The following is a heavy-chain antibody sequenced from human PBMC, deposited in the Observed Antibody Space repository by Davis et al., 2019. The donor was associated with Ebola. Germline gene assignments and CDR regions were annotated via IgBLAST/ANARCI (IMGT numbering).Heavy chain of an antibody. CDR1: GYTFTSYG. D-gene: IGHD3-10*01. CDR2: MNPNSGNT. V-gene: IGHV1-8*02. CDR3: ARVGAGWFDP. J-gene: IGHJ5*02. Sequence: ASVKVSCKASGYTFTSYGISWVRQAPGQGLEWMGWMNPNSGNTGYAQKFQGRVTMTRNTSISTAYMELSSLRSEDTAVYYCARVGAGWFDPWGQGTLVTVSS.